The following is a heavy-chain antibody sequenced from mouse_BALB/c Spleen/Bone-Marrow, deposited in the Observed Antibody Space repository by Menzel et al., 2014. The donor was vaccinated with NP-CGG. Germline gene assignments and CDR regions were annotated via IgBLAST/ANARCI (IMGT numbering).Heavy chain of an antibody. CDR2: IWRGGST. J-gene: IGHJ4*01. V-gene: IGHV2-5-1*01. CDR1: GFSLTSYG. Sequence: VKLVESGPSPVQPSQSLSITCTVFGFSLTSYGVHWVRQSPGKGLEWLGVIWRGGSTDYNAAFMSRLSITKDNSKSQVFFKMNSLQAHDTAIYYCAKNNKYGNYGGLDAMDYWGQGTSVTVSS. D-gene: IGHD2-10*02. CDR3: AKNNKYGNYGGLDAMDY.